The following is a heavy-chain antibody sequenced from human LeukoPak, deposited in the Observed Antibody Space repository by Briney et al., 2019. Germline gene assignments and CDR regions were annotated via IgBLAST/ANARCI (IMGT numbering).Heavy chain of an antibody. D-gene: IGHD6-19*01. CDR3: AKDSSGWLVTDY. V-gene: IGHV3-23*01. Sequence: QPGGSLRLSCAASGFTFSISAMNWVRQAPGKGLEWVSTISGSGGTTYYADSVKGRFTISRDNSKNTLYLQMNILRAEDTAVYYCAKDSSGWLVTDYWGPGTLVTVSS. J-gene: IGHJ4*02. CDR1: GFTFSISA. CDR2: ISGSGGTT.